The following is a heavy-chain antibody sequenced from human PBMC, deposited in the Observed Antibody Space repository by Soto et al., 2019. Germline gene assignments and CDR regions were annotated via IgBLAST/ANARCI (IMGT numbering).Heavy chain of an antibody. Sequence: SETLSLTCTVSGGSISSFYWSWIRQPPGKGLEWIGYIYYSGSTNYNPSLKSRVTISVDTSKNQFSLKLSSVTAADTAVYYCARIKEEGFGGEGLRFLGGVRYFDYWGQGTLVTVSS. CDR2: IYYSGST. J-gene: IGHJ4*02. CDR3: ARIKEEGFGGEGLRFLGGVRYFDY. CDR1: GGSISSFY. V-gene: IGHV4-59*01. D-gene: IGHD3-3*01.